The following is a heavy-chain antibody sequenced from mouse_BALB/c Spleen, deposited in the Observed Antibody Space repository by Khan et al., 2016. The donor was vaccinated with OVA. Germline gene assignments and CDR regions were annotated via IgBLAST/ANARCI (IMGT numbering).Heavy chain of an antibody. D-gene: IGHD4-1*01. J-gene: IGHJ3*01. CDR1: GFTFSSYS. CDR3: ASHLTGSFAY. Sequence: EVELVESGGDLVKPGGSLKLSCAASGFTFSSYSMSWVRQTPDERLEWVTTISSAGDFTYYPDSVKGRFTISRDHAKNTLYLQMSSLKAEDTAMYYCASHLTGSFAYWGQGTLVTVSA. CDR2: ISSAGDFT. V-gene: IGHV5-6*01.